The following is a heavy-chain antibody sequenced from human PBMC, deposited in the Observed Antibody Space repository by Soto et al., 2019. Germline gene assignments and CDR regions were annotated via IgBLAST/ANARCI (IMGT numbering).Heavy chain of an antibody. CDR3: AGAGSYSYYRVGWXDP. V-gene: IGHV4-31*03. Sequence: PSESLSLTCTVSGGSISSGGYYWSWIRQHPGKGLEWIGYIYYSGSTYYNPSLKSRVTISVDTSKNQFSLKLSSATAADTAVYYCAGAGSYSYYRVGWXDPWGQGTLVTVSS. CDR1: GGSISSGGYY. CDR2: IYYSGST. D-gene: IGHD5-18*01. J-gene: IGHJ5*02.